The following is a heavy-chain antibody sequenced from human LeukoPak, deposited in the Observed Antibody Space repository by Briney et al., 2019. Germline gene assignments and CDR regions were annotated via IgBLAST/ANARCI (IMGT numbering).Heavy chain of an antibody. CDR2: IIPIFGTA. V-gene: IGHV1-69*05. CDR1: GGTFSSYA. Sequence: GASVKVSCXASGGTFSSYAISWVRQAPGQGLEWMGRIIPIFGTANFAQEFQDRVTITTDESTSTAYMELSSLRSEDTAVYYCARDRVITFGGVIVSPFDYWGQGTLVTVSS. J-gene: IGHJ4*02. CDR3: ARDRVITFGGVIVSPFDY. D-gene: IGHD3-16*02.